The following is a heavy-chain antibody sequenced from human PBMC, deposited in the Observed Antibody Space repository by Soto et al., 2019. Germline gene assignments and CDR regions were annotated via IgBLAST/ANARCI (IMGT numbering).Heavy chain of an antibody. CDR1: RYTFTSYY. CDR3: ARRSSTYLNEIIYDP. V-gene: IGHV1-2*02. CDR2: IKPDSGDT. D-gene: IGHD2-2*01. Sequence: GASVKVSCKASRYTFTSYYIFWVLQSPGQGLEWMGWIKPDSGDTHYAQNFQGRVTMTRDTSINTAYMELNNLVSDDTAVYYCARRSSTYLNEIIYDPWGQGTLVTVSS. J-gene: IGHJ5*02.